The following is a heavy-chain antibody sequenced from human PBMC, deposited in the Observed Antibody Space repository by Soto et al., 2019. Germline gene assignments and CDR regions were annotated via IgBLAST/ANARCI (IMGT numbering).Heavy chain of an antibody. V-gene: IGHV1-3*01. CDR1: GYTFTSYA. D-gene: IGHD6-13*01. CDR2: INAGNGNT. CDR3: ARDRISSWYVGWFDP. J-gene: IGHJ5*02. Sequence: GASVKVSCKASGYTFTSYAMHWVRQAPGQGLEWMGWINAGNGNTKYSQKFQGRVTITRDTSASTAYMELSSLRSEDTAVYYCARDRISSWYVGWFDPWGQGTLVTVSS.